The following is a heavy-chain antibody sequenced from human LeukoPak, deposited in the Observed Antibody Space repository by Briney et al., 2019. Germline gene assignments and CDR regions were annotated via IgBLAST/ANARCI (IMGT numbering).Heavy chain of an antibody. CDR3: ATELSYATKSGDAFDI. CDR2: FDPEDGET. D-gene: IGHD3-16*01. V-gene: IGHV1-24*01. J-gene: IGHJ3*02. CDR1: GYTLTELS. Sequence: GASVKVSCKVSGYTLTELSMHWVRQAPGKGLEWMGGFDPEDGETIYAQKFQGRVTMTEDTSTDTAYMELSSLRSEDTAVYYCATELSYATKSGDAFDIWGQGTMVTVSS.